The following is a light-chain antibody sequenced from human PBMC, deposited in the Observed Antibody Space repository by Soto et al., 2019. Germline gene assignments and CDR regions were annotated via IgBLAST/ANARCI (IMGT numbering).Light chain of an antibody. J-gene: IGKJ1*01. CDR1: QSVSSSY. CDR2: GAS. Sequence: EIVLTQSPGTLSLSPGERATXSCRASQSVSSSYLAWYQQKPGQAPRLLIYGASSRATGIPDRFSGSGSGTDFPLTISRLEPEDLAVYYCQQYGSSPLTFGQGTKVEIK. CDR3: QQYGSSPLT. V-gene: IGKV3-20*01.